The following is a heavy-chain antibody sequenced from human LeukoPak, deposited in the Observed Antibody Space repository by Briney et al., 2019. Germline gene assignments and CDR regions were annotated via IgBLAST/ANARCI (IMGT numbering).Heavy chain of an antibody. V-gene: IGHV1-69*04. D-gene: IGHD3-22*01. CDR3: ARSLSYDSSGYYYPFDY. Sequence: SVKVSCKASGGTFSSYAISWVRQAPGQGLEWMGRIIPILGIVNYAQKFQGRVTVTADKSTSTAYMELSSLRSEDTAVYYCARSLSYDSSGYYYPFDYWGQGTLVTVSS. J-gene: IGHJ4*02. CDR2: IIPILGIV. CDR1: GGTFSSYA.